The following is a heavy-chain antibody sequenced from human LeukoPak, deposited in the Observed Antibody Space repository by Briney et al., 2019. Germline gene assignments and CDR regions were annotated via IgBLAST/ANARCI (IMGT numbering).Heavy chain of an antibody. D-gene: IGHD7-27*01. V-gene: IGHV2-5*02. Sequence: SGPTLVKPTQTLTLTCTFSGFSLSTSGVGVGWIRQPPGKALEWLALIYWDDDKRYSPSLKSRLTITKATSKNQVVLTMTNMDPVDTATYYCARVNWGSNYWYFDLWGRGTLITVSS. CDR1: GFSLSTSGVG. CDR2: IYWDDDK. CDR3: ARVNWGSNYWYFDL. J-gene: IGHJ2*01.